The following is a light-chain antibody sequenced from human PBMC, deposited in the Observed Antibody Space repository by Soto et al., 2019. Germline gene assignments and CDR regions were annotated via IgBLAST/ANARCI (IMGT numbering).Light chain of an antibody. V-gene: IGLV1-40*01. Sequence: SVLTHPPSLSGAPGQRVTISCTGSSSDIGAGSEVHWYQQLPGTAPKLLIFGSTNRPSGVPDRFSGSKSATSASLAITGLQAEDEADYYCQSYDNSLSAYVFGTGTKVTV. J-gene: IGLJ1*01. CDR2: GST. CDR3: QSYDNSLSAYV. CDR1: SSDIGAGSE.